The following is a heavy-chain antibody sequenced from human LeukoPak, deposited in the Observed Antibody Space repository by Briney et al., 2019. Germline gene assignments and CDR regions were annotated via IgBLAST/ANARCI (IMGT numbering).Heavy chain of an antibody. V-gene: IGHV3-30*18. D-gene: IGHD4-17*01. CDR3: ANLYGDSDY. CDR1: GFTFNDAW. CDR2: ISYDGSNK. J-gene: IGHJ4*02. Sequence: GGSLRLSCAASGFTFNDAWMGWVRQAPGKGLEWVAVISYDGSNKYYADSVKGRFTIYTDNSKNTLYLQMNSLRAEDTAVYYCANLYGDSDYWGQGTLVTVSS.